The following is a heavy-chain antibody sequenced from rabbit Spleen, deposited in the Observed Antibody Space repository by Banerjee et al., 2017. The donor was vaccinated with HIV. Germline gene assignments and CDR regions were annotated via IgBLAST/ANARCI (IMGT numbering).Heavy chain of an antibody. CDR1: GFSFSSSDY. V-gene: IGHV1S40*01. D-gene: IGHD8-1*01. J-gene: IGHJ6*01. CDR2: ITGSSSGFT. Sequence: QSLEESGGGLVQPEGSLALTCKASGFSFSSSDYICWVRQAPGKGLEWISCITGSSSGFTYSATWAKSRFTISKTSSTTVTLQMTSLTAADTATYFFSRDTGTSFSSYDIDLWGQGTLVTVS. CDR3: SRDTGTSFSSYDIDL.